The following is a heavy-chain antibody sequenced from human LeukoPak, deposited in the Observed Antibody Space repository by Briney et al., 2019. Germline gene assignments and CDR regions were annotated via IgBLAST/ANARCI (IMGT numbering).Heavy chain of an antibody. CDR2: ISWNSGSI. CDR3: AKGSGGWYYYFDY. J-gene: IGHJ4*02. D-gene: IGHD6-19*01. Sequence: PGGSLRLSCAASGFTFDDYAMHWVRQAPGKGLEWVSGISWNSGSIGYADSVKGRFTISRDNAKNSLYLQMNSLRAEDMALYYCAKGSGGWYYYFDYWGQGTLVTVSS. V-gene: IGHV3-9*03. CDR1: GFTFDDYA.